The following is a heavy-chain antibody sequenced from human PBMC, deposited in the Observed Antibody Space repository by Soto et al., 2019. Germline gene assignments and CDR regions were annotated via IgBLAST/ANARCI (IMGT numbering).Heavy chain of an antibody. CDR3: AVTEDDYGDYGADSFDI. D-gene: IGHD4-17*01. J-gene: IGHJ3*02. V-gene: IGHV3-30*03. CDR2: ESYDGSNK. Sequence: QLVESGGGVVQPGRSLRLSCAASGFTFRNYGIHWVRQAPGKGLEWVGGESYDGSNKFYAESVKGRFTISRDNSKSTVYLQLNSLRTEDTAVYYCAVTEDDYGDYGADSFDIWGQGTMVTVSS. CDR1: GFTFRNYG.